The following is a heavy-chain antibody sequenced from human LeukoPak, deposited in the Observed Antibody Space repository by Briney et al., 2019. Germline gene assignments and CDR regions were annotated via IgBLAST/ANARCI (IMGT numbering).Heavy chain of an antibody. D-gene: IGHD3-10*01. CDR2: INPNSGGT. CDR1: GYTFTGYY. CDR3: ARGALITMVRGVMGGY. V-gene: IGHV1-2*02. J-gene: IGHJ4*02. Sequence: GATVKVSCKASGYTFTGYYMHWVRQAPGQGLEWMGWINPNSGGTNYAQKFQGRVTMTRDTSISTAYMELSRLRSDDTAVYYCARGALITMVRGVMGGYWGQGTLVTVSS.